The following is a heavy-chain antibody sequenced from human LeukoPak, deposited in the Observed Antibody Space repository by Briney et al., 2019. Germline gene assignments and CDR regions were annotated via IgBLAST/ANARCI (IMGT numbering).Heavy chain of an antibody. D-gene: IGHD3-22*01. CDR2: INPNSGGT. Sequence: GASVKVSCKASGYTFTGYYMHWVRQAPGQGLEWMGWINPNSGGTNYAQKFQGRVTMTRDTSISTAYMELSRLRSDDTAVYYCARGGYYDRGGGGLDYWGQGTLVTVSS. CDR3: ARGGYYDRGGGGLDY. V-gene: IGHV1-2*02. CDR1: GYTFTGYY. J-gene: IGHJ4*02.